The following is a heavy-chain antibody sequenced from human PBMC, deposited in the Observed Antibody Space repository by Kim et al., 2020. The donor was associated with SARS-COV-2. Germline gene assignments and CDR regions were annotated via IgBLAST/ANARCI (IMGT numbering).Heavy chain of an antibody. D-gene: IGHD2-21*02. CDR3: ARGDCGA. J-gene: IGHJ3*01. CDR2: DGSEK. V-gene: IGHV3-7*01. Sequence: DGSEKYYVDSVKGRFTISRDNAKNSLFLQMNSLRPEDTAVYYCARGDCGAWGQGTMVTVSS.